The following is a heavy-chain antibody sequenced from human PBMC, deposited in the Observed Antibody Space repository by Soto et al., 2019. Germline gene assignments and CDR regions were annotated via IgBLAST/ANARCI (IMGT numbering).Heavy chain of an antibody. J-gene: IGHJ6*02. D-gene: IGHD3-22*01. V-gene: IGHV4-30-4*01. CDR3: ARDRYYDSSGSQYYYYGMVV. CDR1: GGSISSADYY. Sequence: QVQLQESGPGLVKPSQTLSLTCTVSGGSISSADYYWTWIRQPPGKGLEWIGYIYYSGSTYYNPSLKSRVTISVDTSKNQFSLKLNSVTAADTAVYYCARDRYYDSSGSQYYYYGMVVWGQGTTVTVSS. CDR2: IYYSGST.